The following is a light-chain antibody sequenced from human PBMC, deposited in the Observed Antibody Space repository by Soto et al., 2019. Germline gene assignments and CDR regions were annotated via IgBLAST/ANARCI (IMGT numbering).Light chain of an antibody. CDR2: DNN. V-gene: IGLV1-51*01. Sequence: SVLTPPPSVYAAAGQKVTISCSGISSNIGNNYVSWYQQFPGTAPQLLIDDNNKRPSGIPDRFSGSKSGTSATLGITGLQTGDEADYYCGTWDSSLSAWVFGGGAK. CDR1: SSNIGNNY. J-gene: IGLJ3*02. CDR3: GTWDSSLSAWV.